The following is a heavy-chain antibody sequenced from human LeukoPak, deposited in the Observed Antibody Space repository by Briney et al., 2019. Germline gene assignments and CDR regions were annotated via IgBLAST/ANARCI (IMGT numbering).Heavy chain of an antibody. CDR3: ARDAPDYGDLDY. CDR2: INPSGGST. CDR1: GYTFTSYY. Sequence: ASVKVSCKASGYTFTSYYMHWVREAPGQGLEWMGIINPSGGSTSYAQKFQGRVTMTRDTSTSTVYMELSSLRSEDTAVYYCARDAPDYGDLDYWGQGTLVTVSS. D-gene: IGHD4-17*01. V-gene: IGHV1-46*03. J-gene: IGHJ4*02.